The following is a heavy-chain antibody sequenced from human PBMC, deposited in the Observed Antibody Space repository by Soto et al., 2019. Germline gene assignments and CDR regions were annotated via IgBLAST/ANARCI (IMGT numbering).Heavy chain of an antibody. Sequence: GGSLRLSCAASGFTFSSYGMHWVRQAPGKGLEWVAVIWYDGSNKYYADSVKGRFTISRDNSKNTLYLQMNSLRAEDTAVYYCARAASSSLDDYGDYLSDYWGQGTLVTVSS. CDR3: ARAASSSLDDYGDYLSDY. J-gene: IGHJ4*02. V-gene: IGHV3-33*01. CDR1: GFTFSSYG. D-gene: IGHD4-17*01. CDR2: IWYDGSNK.